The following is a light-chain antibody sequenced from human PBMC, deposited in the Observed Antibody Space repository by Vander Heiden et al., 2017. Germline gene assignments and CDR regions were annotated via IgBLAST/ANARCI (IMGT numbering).Light chain of an antibody. CDR2: AAS. Sequence: EIVMTQSPATLSVSPGERATLSCRASQSVSTNLAWYQQKPGQGPRLLIFAASTRAPGAPDRISGSGSGIEFALTISSLQSEDFAVYFCQQYNNWPPWTFGQGTKVEIK. J-gene: IGKJ1*01. CDR1: QSVSTN. CDR3: QQYNNWPPWT. V-gene: IGKV3-15*01.